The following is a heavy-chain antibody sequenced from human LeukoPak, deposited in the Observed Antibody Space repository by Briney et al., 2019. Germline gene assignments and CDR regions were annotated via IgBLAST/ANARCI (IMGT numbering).Heavy chain of an antibody. CDR2: IYYSGST. CDR1: GGSISSYY. CDR3: ARSVDIVATMFDY. D-gene: IGHD5-12*01. J-gene: IGHJ4*02. V-gene: IGHV4-59*08. Sequence: SETLSLTCTVSGGSISSYYWSWIRQPPGKGLEWIGYIYYSGSTNYNPSLKSRVTISVDTSKNQFSLKLSSVTAADTAVYYCARSVDIVATMFDYWGQGTLVTVFS.